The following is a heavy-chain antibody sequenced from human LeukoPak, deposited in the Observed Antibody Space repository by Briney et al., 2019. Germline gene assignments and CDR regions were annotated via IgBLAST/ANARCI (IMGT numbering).Heavy chain of an antibody. CDR2: RVPILGPI. CDR1: GGSFSSYG. D-gene: IGHD5-24*01. J-gene: IGHJ1*01. V-gene: IGHV1-69*13. CDR3: AREGPVGTDGF. Sequence: SVKVSCKASGGSFSSYGISWVRQAPGQGLEWMGGRVPILGPINLAQKFQGRLTITADESTSTAYMELNGLSVEDTAVYYCAREGPVGTDGFWGQGTLVTVSS.